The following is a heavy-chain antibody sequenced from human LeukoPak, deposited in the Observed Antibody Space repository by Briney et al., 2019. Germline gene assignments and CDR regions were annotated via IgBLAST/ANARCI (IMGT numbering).Heavy chain of an antibody. D-gene: IGHD2-2*01. J-gene: IGHJ4*02. CDR1: GGSISSSSYY. CDR3: ARQEGEYQLLFDY. Sequence: KPSGTLSLTCAVSGGSISSSSYYWGWIRQPPGKGLEWIGSIYYSGSTYYNPSLKSRVTISVDTSKNQFSLKLSSVTAADTAVYYCARQEGEYQLLFDYWGQGTLVTVSS. V-gene: IGHV4-39*01. CDR2: IYYSGST.